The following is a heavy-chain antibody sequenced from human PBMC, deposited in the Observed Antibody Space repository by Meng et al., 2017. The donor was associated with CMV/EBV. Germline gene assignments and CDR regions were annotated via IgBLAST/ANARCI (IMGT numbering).Heavy chain of an antibody. Sequence: LVGVGVGLVLPGGSLRLSCAASGLPMSNYWMSWVRQAPGKGLEWVANIKNDGSERYYVDSVKGRFSISRDNADNSLYLQMNNLRAEDTAVYYCRLGHYSQDWGQGTLVTVSS. J-gene: IGHJ4*02. D-gene: IGHD4-17*01. CDR3: RLGHYSQD. V-gene: IGHV3-7*02. CDR1: GLPMSNYW. CDR2: IKNDGSER.